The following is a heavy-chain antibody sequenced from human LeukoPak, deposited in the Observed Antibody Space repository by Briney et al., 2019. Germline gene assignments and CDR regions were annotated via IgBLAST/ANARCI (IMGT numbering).Heavy chain of an antibody. D-gene: IGHD3-16*01. J-gene: IGHJ6*02. CDR2: IWYDGSQT. Sequence: ERSLRLSCAASGFTFTKYGMHWARQAPGKGLEWLAVIWYDGSQTYYADSVKGRFTISRDNSKNTLYLQMNTLRAEDTAMYYCARDRPGGRVDGMDVWGQGTTVIVS. CDR1: GFTFTKYG. V-gene: IGHV3-33*01. CDR3: ARDRPGGRVDGMDV.